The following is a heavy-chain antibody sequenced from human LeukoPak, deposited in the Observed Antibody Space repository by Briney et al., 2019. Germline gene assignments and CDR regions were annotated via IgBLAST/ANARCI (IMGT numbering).Heavy chain of an antibody. Sequence: GGSLRLACAASGFTFSRYWMSWVRHAPGKGLEWVASIKEDGGEKNYVDSVKGRFTISRDNPKTSLDLQMNSLTADDTAVYYDARLKRTPCPFDLWGHGTLVTVSS. J-gene: IGHJ2*01. D-gene: IGHD2-2*01. CDR2: IKEDGGEK. CDR3: ARLKRTPCPFDL. CDR1: GFTFSRYW. V-gene: IGHV3-7*01.